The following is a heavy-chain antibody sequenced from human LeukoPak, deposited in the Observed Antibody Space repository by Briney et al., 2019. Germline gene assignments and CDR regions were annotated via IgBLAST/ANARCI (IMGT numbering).Heavy chain of an antibody. CDR1: GGSISSSNW. V-gene: IGHV4-4*02. J-gene: IGHJ4*02. Sequence: SETLSLTCAVSGGSISSSNWWSWVRQPPGKGLEWIGEIYHSGSTYYNPSLRSRVTISVDKSKNQFSLKLSSVTAADTAVYYCARGEGGSSSWLYYFDYWGQGTLVTVSS. CDR3: ARGEGGSSSWLYYFDY. CDR2: IYHSGST. D-gene: IGHD6-13*01.